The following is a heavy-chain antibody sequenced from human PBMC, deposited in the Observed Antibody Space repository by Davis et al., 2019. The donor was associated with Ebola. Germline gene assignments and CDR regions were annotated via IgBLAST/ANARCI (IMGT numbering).Heavy chain of an antibody. V-gene: IGHV3-64D*06. CDR3: VKDRFTVVVVHGGFDF. CDR1: GFHFGSYA. J-gene: IGHJ4*02. D-gene: IGHD2-21*01. Sequence: GESLKISCSASGFHFGSYAMHWVRQAPGKGLESVSRISTNGATTYYAESVKGRFTLSRDNSKDTLYLQVRCLTPEDTAVYYGVKDRFTVVVVHGGFDFWGQGTLVTVSS. CDR2: ISTNGATT.